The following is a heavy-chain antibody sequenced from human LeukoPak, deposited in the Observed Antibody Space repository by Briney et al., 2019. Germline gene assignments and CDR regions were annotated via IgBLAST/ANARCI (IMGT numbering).Heavy chain of an antibody. CDR1: GYTFTSYY. J-gene: IGHJ3*02. V-gene: IGHV1-46*01. CDR2: INPSGGST. D-gene: IGHD3-22*01. Sequence: GASVKVSCKASGYTFTSYYMHWVRQAPGQGLEWMGIINPSGGSTSYAQKFQGRVTMTRDTSTSTVYMELSSLRSEDTAVYYCARAQDDYYDSSGYHDDAFDIWGQGTMVTVSS. CDR3: ARAQDDYYDSSGYHDDAFDI.